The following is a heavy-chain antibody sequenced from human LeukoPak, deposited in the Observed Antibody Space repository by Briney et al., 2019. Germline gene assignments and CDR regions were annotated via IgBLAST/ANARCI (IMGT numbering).Heavy chain of an antibody. CDR3: AKEGITMVRGVIADFDY. J-gene: IGHJ4*02. CDR1: GFTFSSYG. CDR2: ISYDGSNK. Sequence: GGSLRLSCAASGFTFSSYGMHWVRQAPDKGLEWVAVISYDGSNKYYADSVKGRFTISRDNSKNTLYLQMNSLRAEDTAVYYCAKEGITMVRGVIADFDYWGQGTLVTVSS. V-gene: IGHV3-30*18. D-gene: IGHD3-10*01.